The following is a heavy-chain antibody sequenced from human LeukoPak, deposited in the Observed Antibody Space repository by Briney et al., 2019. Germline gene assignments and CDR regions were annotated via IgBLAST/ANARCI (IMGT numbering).Heavy chain of an antibody. Sequence: SETLSLTCTVSGVSISSYFWSWVRQPPGKGLEWIGYVYYNGITNYNPSLKSRVSISLDTSKNQFSLKLNSVTAADTAVYYCASQLGGTTFHWGQGTLVTVSS. CDR2: VYYNGIT. D-gene: IGHD1-1*01. J-gene: IGHJ4*02. CDR1: GVSISSYF. CDR3: ASQLGGTTFH. V-gene: IGHV4-59*01.